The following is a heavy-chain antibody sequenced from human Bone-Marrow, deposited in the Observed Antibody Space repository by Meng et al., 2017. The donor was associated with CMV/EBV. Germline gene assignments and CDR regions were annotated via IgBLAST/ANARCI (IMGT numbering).Heavy chain of an antibody. CDR3: ARDRGEWLNAFDI. V-gene: IGHV1-69*04. CDR2: IIPILGIA. J-gene: IGHJ3*02. Sequence: SVKDSCKASGGTFSSYTISWVRQAPGQGLEWMGRIIPILGIANYAQKFQGRVTITADKSTSTAYMELSSLRSEDTAVYYCARDRGEWLNAFDIWGQGTMVTVSS. CDR1: GGTFSSYT. D-gene: IGHD3-3*01.